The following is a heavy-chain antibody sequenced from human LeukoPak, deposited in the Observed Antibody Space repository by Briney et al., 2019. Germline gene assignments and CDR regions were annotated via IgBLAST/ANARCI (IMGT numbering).Heavy chain of an antibody. J-gene: IGHJ4*02. CDR3: ARDPLDYGDQSDY. D-gene: IGHD4-17*01. CDR2: IYTSGST. Sequence: SETLSLTCTVSGGSISSGSYYWSWIRQPAGKGLEWIGRIYTSGSTNYNPSLKSRVTISVDTSKNQFSLKLSSVTAADTAVYYCARDPLDYGDQSDYWGQGTLVTVSS. CDR1: GGSISSGSYY. V-gene: IGHV4-61*02.